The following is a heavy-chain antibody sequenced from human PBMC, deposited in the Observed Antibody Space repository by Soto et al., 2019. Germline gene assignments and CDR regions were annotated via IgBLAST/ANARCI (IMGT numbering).Heavy chain of an antibody. D-gene: IGHD3-3*01. CDR3: CRQASDFWSGKPQYYMDV. Sequence: EVQLVESGGGLVQPGGSLKLSCAASGFTFSGSAMHWVRQASGKGLEWVGRIRSKANNYATAYGASVKGRFTISRDDSQNTAYLQMNSLKAEDTGVYYGCRQASDFWSGKPQYYMDVWGKGTTVTV. CDR1: GFTFSGSA. V-gene: IGHV3-73*01. CDR2: IRSKANNYAT. J-gene: IGHJ6*03.